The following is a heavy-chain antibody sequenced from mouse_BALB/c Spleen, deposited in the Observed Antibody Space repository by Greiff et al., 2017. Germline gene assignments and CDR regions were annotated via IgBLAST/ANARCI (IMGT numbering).Heavy chain of an antibody. D-gene: IGHD1-1*01. CDR1: GYTFTSYW. Sequence: QVQLQQPGAELVKPGASVKMSCKASGYTFTSYWMHWVKQRPGQGLEWIGTIDPSDSYTSYNQKFKGKATLTVDTSSSTAYMQLSSLTSEDSAVYYCTTVVAPYFDYWGQGTTLTVSS. CDR3: TTVVAPYFDY. V-gene: IGHV1S127*01. J-gene: IGHJ2*01. CDR2: IDPSDSYT.